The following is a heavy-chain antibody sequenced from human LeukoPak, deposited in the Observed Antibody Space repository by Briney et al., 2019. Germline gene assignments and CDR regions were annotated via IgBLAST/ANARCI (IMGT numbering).Heavy chain of an antibody. CDR1: GGSISSYY. CDR3: ARRGTVTQVFDY. Sequence: SETLSLTCTVSGGSISSYYWSWIRQPPGKGLEWIGYIYYSGSTNYNPSLKSRVTISVDTSKNQFSLKLSSVTAADTAVYYCARRGTVTQVFDYWGQGTLVTVSS. V-gene: IGHV4-59*12. D-gene: IGHD4-17*01. CDR2: IYYSGST. J-gene: IGHJ4*02.